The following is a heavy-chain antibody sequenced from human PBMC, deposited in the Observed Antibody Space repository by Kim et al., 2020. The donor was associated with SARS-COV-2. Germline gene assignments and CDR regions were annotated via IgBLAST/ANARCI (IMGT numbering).Heavy chain of an antibody. V-gene: IGHV1-69*13. J-gene: IGHJ5*02. CDR1: GGTFSSYA. CDR3: ARVGDAYGVNNWFDP. CDR2: IIPIFGTA. D-gene: IGHD3-16*01. Sequence: SVKVSCKASGGTFSSYAISWVRQAPGKGLEWMGGIIPIFGTANYAKKFQGRVTITADESTSTAYMELSSLRSEETAVNYCARVGDAYGVNNWFDPWGQG.